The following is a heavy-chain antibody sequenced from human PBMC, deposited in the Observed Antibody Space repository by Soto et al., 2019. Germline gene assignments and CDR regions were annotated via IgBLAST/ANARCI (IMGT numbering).Heavy chain of an antibody. CDR1: CGSISSSDYY. V-gene: IGHV4-30-4*01. D-gene: IGHD1-26*01. CDR2: IHYSGST. Sequence: SETLSLTCTVSCGSISSSDYYWSWIRQPPGKGLEWIAYIHYSGSTYYNPSLKSRVTISVDTSKNQFSLKLSSVTAADTAVYYCARSRYSGSYFFDYWGQGILVTVSS. CDR3: ARSRYSGSYFFDY. J-gene: IGHJ4*02.